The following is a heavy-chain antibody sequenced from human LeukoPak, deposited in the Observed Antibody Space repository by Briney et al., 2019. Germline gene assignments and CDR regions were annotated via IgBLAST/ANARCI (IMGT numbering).Heavy chain of an antibody. D-gene: IGHD5-18*01. Sequence: PGGSLRLSCAASGFTFSSYGMHWVRQAPGKGLEWVAVISYDGSNKYYADSVKGRFTISRDNSKNTLYLQMNSLRAEDTAVYYCAKDLRAVDTAMVDYWGQGTLVTVSS. J-gene: IGHJ4*02. V-gene: IGHV3-30*18. CDR1: GFTFSSYG. CDR3: AKDLRAVDTAMVDY. CDR2: ISYDGSNK.